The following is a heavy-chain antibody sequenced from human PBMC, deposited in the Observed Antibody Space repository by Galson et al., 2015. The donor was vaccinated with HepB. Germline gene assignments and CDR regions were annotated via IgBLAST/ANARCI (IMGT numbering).Heavy chain of an antibody. CDR3: ARKGQWLARLKDAFDL. CDR2: IKQDGNEK. J-gene: IGHJ3*01. D-gene: IGHD6-19*01. V-gene: IGHV3-7*03. CDR1: GFTFSNYW. Sequence: SLRLSCAASGFTFSNYWMSWVRQAPGTGLEWVANIKQDGNEKYYVDSVTGRFTISRDNTKDSLYLQMNSLRADDTAVYYCARKGQWLARLKDAFDLWGQGTMVTVSS.